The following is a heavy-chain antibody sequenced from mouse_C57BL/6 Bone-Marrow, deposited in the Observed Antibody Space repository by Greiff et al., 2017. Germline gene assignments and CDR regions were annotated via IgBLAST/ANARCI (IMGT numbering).Heavy chain of an antibody. CDR3: ARRDGNSAWFAY. CDR1: GFTFSSYG. J-gene: IGHJ3*01. D-gene: IGHD2-1*01. Sequence: EVQRVESGGDLVKPGGSLKLSCAASGFTFSSYGMSWVRQTPDKRLEWVATISSGGSYTYYPDSVKGRFTISRDNAKNTLYLQMSSLKSEDTAMYYCARRDGNSAWFAYWGQGTLVTVSA. CDR2: ISSGGSYT. V-gene: IGHV5-6*01.